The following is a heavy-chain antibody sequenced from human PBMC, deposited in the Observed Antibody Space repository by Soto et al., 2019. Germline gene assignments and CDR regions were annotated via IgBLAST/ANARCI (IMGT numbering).Heavy chain of an antibody. CDR1: VFTFSSYA. CDR2: ISYDGSNK. CDR3: ASLTIFGVVTLGPSWFDP. Sequence: PWWSLRLSCSASVFTFSSYAMHWVRQAPGKGLEWVAVISYDGSNKYYADSVKGRFTISRDNSKNTLYLQMNSLRAEDTAVYYCASLTIFGVVTLGPSWFDPWGQGTLVTVSS. V-gene: IGHV3-30-3*01. J-gene: IGHJ5*02. D-gene: IGHD3-3*01.